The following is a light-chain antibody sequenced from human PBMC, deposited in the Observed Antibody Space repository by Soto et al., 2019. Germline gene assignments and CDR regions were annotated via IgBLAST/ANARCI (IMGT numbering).Light chain of an antibody. CDR3: SSYTSSSTLVV. CDR1: ISDVGGYNY. V-gene: IGLV2-14*01. CDR2: DVS. J-gene: IGLJ2*01. Sequence: QSALTQPASVSWSPGQSITISCTGTISDVGGYNYVSWYQQHPGKAPKLMSYDVSNRPSGVSNRFSGSKSGNTASLTISGLQAEDEAEYYCSSYTSSSTLVVFGGGTKLTVL.